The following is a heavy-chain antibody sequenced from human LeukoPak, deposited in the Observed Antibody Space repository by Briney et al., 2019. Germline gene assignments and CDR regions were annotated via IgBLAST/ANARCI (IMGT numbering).Heavy chain of an antibody. J-gene: IGHJ4*02. V-gene: IGHV3-7*01. CDR2: IKQDGSEK. CDR3: ARARGPTDY. CDR1: GFTFSIYW. Sequence: PGGSLRLSCAASGFTFSIYWMSWVRQAPGKGLEWVANIKQDGSEKYYVDSVKGRFTISRDNAKNSLYLQMNSLRAEDTAVYYCARARGPTDYWGQGTLATVSS.